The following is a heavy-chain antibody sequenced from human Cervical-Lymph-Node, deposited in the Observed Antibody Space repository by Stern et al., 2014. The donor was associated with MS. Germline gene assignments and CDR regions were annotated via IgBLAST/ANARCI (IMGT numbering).Heavy chain of an antibody. Sequence: VPLVESGAEVKKPGASVKVSCKASEYTFTYFFMHWVRQAPGQVLEWMGVINPSGGFTTYAQKFQGRVTMTRDTSTSTVYMELTSLTSEDTAVYYCASARNTAFDIWGQGTLVTVSS. V-gene: IGHV1-46*03. CDR3: ASARNTAFDI. J-gene: IGHJ3*02. CDR2: INPSGGFT. CDR1: EYTFTYFF.